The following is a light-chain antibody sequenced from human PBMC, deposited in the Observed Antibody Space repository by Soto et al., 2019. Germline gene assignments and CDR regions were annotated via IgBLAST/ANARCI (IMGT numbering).Light chain of an antibody. CDR3: QQRSNWPPYT. Sequence: EIVLTQSPATLSLSPGERATLSCRASQSVSSYLAWYQQKPGQAPRLLIYDASNRATDIPARFSGSGSGTDFTLTIISREPDDFAVYYCQQRSNWPPYTFGQGTKLEIK. V-gene: IGKV3-11*01. CDR2: DAS. J-gene: IGKJ2*01. CDR1: QSVSSY.